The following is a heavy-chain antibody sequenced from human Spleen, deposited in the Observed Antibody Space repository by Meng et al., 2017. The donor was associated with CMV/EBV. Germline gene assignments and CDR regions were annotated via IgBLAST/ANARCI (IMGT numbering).Heavy chain of an antibody. CDR1: GYTFTAHY. CDR2: INTNTGGT. Sequence: ASVKVSCKASGYTFTAHYFHWVRQAPGQGLEWMGWINTNTGGTKYAQKFQGRVTMTRDTAISTAYMDLSRMTSDDTAVYYCAMKDCWGQGTLVTVSS. V-gene: IGHV1-2*02. CDR3: AMKDC. J-gene: IGHJ4*02.